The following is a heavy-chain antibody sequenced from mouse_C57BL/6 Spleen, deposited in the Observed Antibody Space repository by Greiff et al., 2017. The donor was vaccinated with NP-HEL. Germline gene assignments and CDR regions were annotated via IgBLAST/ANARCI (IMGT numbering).Heavy chain of an antibody. CDR2: IWSDGST. CDR3: ARHEDDYDGAWFAY. Sequence: VKLVDSGPGLVAPSQSLSITCTVSGFSFTSYGVHWVRQPPGKGLEWLVVIWSDGSTTYNSALKSRLSISKDNSKSQVFLKMNSLQTDDTAMYYCARHEDDYDGAWFAYWGQGTLVTVSA. J-gene: IGHJ3*01. V-gene: IGHV2-6-1*01. D-gene: IGHD2-4*01. CDR1: GFSFTSYG.